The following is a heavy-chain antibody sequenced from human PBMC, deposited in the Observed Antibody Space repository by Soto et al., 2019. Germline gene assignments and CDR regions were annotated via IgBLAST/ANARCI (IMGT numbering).Heavy chain of an antibody. D-gene: IGHD4-17*01. CDR3: AFGDSRGPLDS. J-gene: IGHJ4*02. Sequence: SETLSLTCSVFGGSISSYFWSWIRQPPGKGLELIGYFYNSGSANYSPSLKSRVTISVDTSKNQFSLKVSSVTAADTAVYYCAFGDSRGPLDSWGQGTLVTVSS. V-gene: IGHV4-59*01. CDR2: FYNSGSA. CDR1: GGSISSYF.